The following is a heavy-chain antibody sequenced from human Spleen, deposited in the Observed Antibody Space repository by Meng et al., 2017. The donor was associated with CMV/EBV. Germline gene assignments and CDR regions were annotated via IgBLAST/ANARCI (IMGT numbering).Heavy chain of an antibody. CDR1: GYTFTSYG. V-gene: IGHV1-18*01. Sequence: ASVKVSCKASGYTFTSYGISWVRQAPGQGLEWMGWISAYNGNTNYAQKLQGRVTMTTDTSTSTAYMELRSLRSDDTAVYYCARDRPGYCSGGSCPGDYYYGMDVWGQGTTVTVS. J-gene: IGHJ6*02. CDR3: ARDRPGYCSGGSCPGDYYYGMDV. CDR2: ISAYNGNT. D-gene: IGHD2-15*01.